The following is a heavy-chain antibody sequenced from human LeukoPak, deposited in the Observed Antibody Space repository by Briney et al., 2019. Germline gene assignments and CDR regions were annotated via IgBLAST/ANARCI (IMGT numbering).Heavy chain of an antibody. CDR3: ARGAKFRSYGSGTYYTSLPFDP. CDR2: INTGNGNT. D-gene: IGHD3-10*01. Sequence: ASVNVSCKASGYTFTSYNMHWVRQAPGQRLEWMGWINTGNGNTKYSQEFQGRVTITRDTSASTAYMELSSLRSEDMAVYYCARGAKFRSYGSGTYYTSLPFDPWGQGTLVTVSS. J-gene: IGHJ5*02. CDR1: GYTFTSYN. V-gene: IGHV1-3*03.